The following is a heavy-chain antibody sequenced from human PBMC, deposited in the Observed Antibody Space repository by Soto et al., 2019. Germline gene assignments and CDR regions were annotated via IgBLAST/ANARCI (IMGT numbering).Heavy chain of an antibody. V-gene: IGHV1-18*01. Sequence: GASVKVSCKASGYTFTNYGISWVRQAPGQGLEWMGWINGDDGNKIYAQSLHGRVTMTTDTSTTTSYMELRSLRFDDTAVYYCARAWSTSARNYGLDVWGQGTTVTVSS. D-gene: IGHD6-6*01. CDR1: GYTFTNYG. CDR2: INGDDGNK. J-gene: IGHJ6*02. CDR3: ARAWSTSARNYGLDV.